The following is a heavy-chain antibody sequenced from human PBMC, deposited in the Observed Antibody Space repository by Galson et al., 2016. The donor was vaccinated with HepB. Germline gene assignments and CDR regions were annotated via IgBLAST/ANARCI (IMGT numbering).Heavy chain of an antibody. Sequence: SLRLSCAASGFNFRSYWMTWVRQAPGKGLEWVANIKQDGSAEYYVDSVKGRFTISRDNAKSSLYLQMNSLRAEDAAVYYCTTENWWRFEYWGQGTLVTASS. CDR2: IKQDGSAE. CDR3: TTENWWRFEY. J-gene: IGHJ4*02. V-gene: IGHV3-7*03. CDR1: GFNFRSYW. D-gene: IGHD2-8*02.